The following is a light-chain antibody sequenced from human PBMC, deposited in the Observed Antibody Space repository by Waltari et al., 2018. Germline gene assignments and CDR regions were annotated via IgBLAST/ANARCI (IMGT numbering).Light chain of an antibody. CDR1: QSITNY. J-gene: IGKJ2*01. V-gene: IGKV1-39*01. CDR3: QQSYSSPPT. CDR2: AAS. Sequence: DIQMTQSPSSLSAFVGDRVTITCRASQSITNYLNWYQQKPGKAPELLIFAASRLQSGVPSRFSGSGSGADFTLTISSLQPEDFATYFCQQSYSSPPTFGQGTKLEMK.